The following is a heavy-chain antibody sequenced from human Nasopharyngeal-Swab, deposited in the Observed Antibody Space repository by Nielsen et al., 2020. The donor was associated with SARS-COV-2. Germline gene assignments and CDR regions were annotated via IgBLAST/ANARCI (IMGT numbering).Heavy chain of an antibody. CDR3: ARIPPLDSYFDY. V-gene: IGHV2-70*01. Sequence: WIRQHPGKALEWLALIDWDDDKYYSTSLKTRLTISKDTTKNQVVLTMTNMDPVDPATYYCARIPPLDSYFDYWGQGTLVTVSS. D-gene: IGHD3/OR15-3a*01. J-gene: IGHJ4*02. CDR2: IDWDDDK.